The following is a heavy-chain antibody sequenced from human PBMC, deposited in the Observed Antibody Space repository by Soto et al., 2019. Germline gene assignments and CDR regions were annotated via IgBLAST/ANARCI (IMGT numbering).Heavy chain of an antibody. D-gene: IGHD1-7*01. CDR3: ARDANWNYYFDY. CDR1: GGSISSYY. Sequence: SETLSLTCTVSGGSISSYYRSWIRQPPGKGLEWIGYIYYSGSTNYNPSLKSRVTISVDTSKNQFSLKLSSVTAADTAVYYCARDANWNYYFDYWGQGTLVTVSS. CDR2: IYYSGST. J-gene: IGHJ4*02. V-gene: IGHV4-59*01.